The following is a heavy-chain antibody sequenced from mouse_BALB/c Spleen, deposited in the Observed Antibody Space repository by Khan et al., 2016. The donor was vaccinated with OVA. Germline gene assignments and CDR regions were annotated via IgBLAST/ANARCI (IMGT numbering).Heavy chain of an antibody. CDR2: INPDSSTI. CDR3: ARPYRYDGRAWFAY. CDR1: GFDFSRYW. Sequence: EVKLLDSGGGLVQPGGSLKLSCAASGFDFSRYWMSWVRQAPGKGLEWIGEINPDSSTINYTPSLKDKFIISRDNAKNTLYLQMSKVRSEDTALYYCARPYRYDGRAWFAYWGQGTLVTVSA. J-gene: IGHJ3*01. V-gene: IGHV4-1*02. D-gene: IGHD2-14*01.